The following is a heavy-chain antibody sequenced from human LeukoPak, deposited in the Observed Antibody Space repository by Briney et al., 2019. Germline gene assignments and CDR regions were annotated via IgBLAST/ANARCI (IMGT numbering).Heavy chain of an antibody. Sequence: GASVKVSCKASGYTFTGYYMHWVRQAPGQGLEWMGIINPSGGSTSYAQKFQGRVTMTRDMSTSTVYMELSSLRSEDTAVYYCARDAGVGGSHFDYWGQGTLVTVSS. CDR1: GYTFTGYY. J-gene: IGHJ4*02. CDR3: ARDAGVGGSHFDY. D-gene: IGHD1-26*01. CDR2: INPSGGST. V-gene: IGHV1-46*01.